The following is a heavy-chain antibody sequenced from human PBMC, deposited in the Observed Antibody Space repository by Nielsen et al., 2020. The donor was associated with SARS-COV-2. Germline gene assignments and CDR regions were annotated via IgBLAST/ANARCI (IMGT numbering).Heavy chain of an antibody. D-gene: IGHD3-3*01. J-gene: IGHJ6*02. CDR2: INTNTGNP. V-gene: IGHV7-4-1*02. CDR1: GYTFTSCA. Sequence: ASVKVSCKASGYTFTSCAMNWVRQAPGQGLEWMGWINTNTGNPTYAQGFTGRFVFSLDTSVSTAYLQISSLKAEDTAVYYCARNLLRFHLYYYYGMDVWGQGTTVTVSS. CDR3: ARNLLRFHLYYYYGMDV.